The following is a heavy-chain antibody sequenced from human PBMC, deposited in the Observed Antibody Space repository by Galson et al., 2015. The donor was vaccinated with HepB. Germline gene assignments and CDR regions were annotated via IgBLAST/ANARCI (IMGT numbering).Heavy chain of an antibody. CDR3: ARETGSYGEYYFDY. CDR1: GFTVSSNY. Sequence: SLRLSCAASGFTVSSNYMSWVRQAPGKGLEWVSVIYSGGSTYYADSVKGRFTISRDNSKNTLYLQMNSLRAEDTAVYYCARETGSYGEYYFDYWGQGTLVTVSS. D-gene: IGHD5-18*01. J-gene: IGHJ4*02. CDR2: IYSGGST. V-gene: IGHV3-53*01.